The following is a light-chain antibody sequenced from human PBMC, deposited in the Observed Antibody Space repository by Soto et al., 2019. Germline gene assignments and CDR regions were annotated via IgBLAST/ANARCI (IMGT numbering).Light chain of an antibody. CDR3: SSYSATYTYV. V-gene: IGLV2-11*01. CDR2: AVS. CDR1: SSDVGDYNY. Sequence: QSALTQPRSVSGSPGQSVTISCTGTSSDVGDYNYVCWYQHHPGKAPKLMIYAVSKRPSGVPDCFSGSKSGNTASLTISGLQAEDEADYYCSSYSATYTYVFGTGTKVTVL. J-gene: IGLJ1*01.